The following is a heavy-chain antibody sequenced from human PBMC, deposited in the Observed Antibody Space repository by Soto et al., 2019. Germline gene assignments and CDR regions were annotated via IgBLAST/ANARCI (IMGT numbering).Heavy chain of an antibody. CDR3: ARYSGYDINWFDP. J-gene: IGHJ5*02. V-gene: IGHV1-3*01. Sequence: ASVKVSCKASGYTFTSYAMHWVRQAPGQRLEWKGWINAGNGNTKYSQKFQGRVTITRDTSASTAYMELSSLRSEDTAVYYCARYSGYDINWFDPWGQGTLVTVSS. CDR1: GYTFTSYA. D-gene: IGHD5-12*01. CDR2: INAGNGNT.